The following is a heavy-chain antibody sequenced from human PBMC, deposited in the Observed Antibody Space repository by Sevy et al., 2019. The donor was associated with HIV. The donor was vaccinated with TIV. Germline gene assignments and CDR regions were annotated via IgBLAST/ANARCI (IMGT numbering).Heavy chain of an antibody. Sequence: GGSLRLSCAASGFTLDDYTMHWVRQAPGKGLEWVSLISWDGGSTYYAYSVKGRFTISRDNSKNCLYLQMNSLRTEDTALYYCAKEAEYSSSHYRSGWYYFDYWGQGTLVTVSS. J-gene: IGHJ4*02. CDR2: ISWDGGST. CDR3: AKEAEYSSSHYRSGWYYFDY. D-gene: IGHD6-6*01. V-gene: IGHV3-43*01. CDR1: GFTLDDYT.